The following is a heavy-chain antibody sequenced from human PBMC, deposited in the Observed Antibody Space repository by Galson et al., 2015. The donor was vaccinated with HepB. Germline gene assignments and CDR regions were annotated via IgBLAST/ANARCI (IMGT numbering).Heavy chain of an antibody. V-gene: IGHV3-30*03. J-gene: IGHJ4*02. CDR1: GLTFSDYS. CDR3: ARDGPSYYNDTSGYYVGY. D-gene: IGHD3-22*01. Sequence: SLRLSCAASGLTFSDYSMNWVRRAPGKGLEWVALISYDGRNKYYADDVKGRFTISRDNSKNTLYLQMNSLRSEDTAVFYCARDGPSYYNDTSGYYVGYWGQGTLVTVSS. CDR2: ISYDGRNK.